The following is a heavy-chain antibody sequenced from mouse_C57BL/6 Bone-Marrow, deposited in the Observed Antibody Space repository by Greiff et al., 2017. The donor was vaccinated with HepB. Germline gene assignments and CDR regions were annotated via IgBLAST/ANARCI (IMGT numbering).Heavy chain of an antibody. Sequence: DVHLVESGGGLVQPGGSRKLSCAVSGFTLSSFGIHWVRQAPEKGLEWVAYISSGGTTIYYADTVKGRFTISRDNPRNTLFLQMTRLRSEDTAMYYCAKYGNYVCYAMDYWGQGTSVTVSS. CDR2: ISSGGTTI. CDR3: AKYGNYVCYAMDY. V-gene: IGHV5-17*02. D-gene: IGHD2-10*02. CDR1: GFTLSSFG. J-gene: IGHJ4*01.